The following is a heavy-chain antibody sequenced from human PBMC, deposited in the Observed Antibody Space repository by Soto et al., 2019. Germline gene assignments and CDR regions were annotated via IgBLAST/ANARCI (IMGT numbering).Heavy chain of an antibody. J-gene: IGHJ5*02. CDR1: GYTFTSYV. V-gene: IGHV1-8*01. CDR3: ATPGDRDGYNL. Sequence: QVQLVQSGAEVKKPGPSVKVSCKASGYTFTSYVINCVRQATRQGLEWMGWMNPNSGNTGYAQKFQGRVTMTRNTSISTAYMELSSLGSEDTAVYYCATPGDRDGYNLWGQRTLVTVSS. CDR2: MNPNSGNT. D-gene: IGHD5-12*01.